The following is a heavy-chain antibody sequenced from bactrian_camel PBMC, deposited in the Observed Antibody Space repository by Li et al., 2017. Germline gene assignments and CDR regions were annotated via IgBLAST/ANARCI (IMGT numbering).Heavy chain of an antibody. V-gene: IGHV3S40*01. CDR3: AAITAYYGGFRY. CDR2: INSYGGSA. Sequence: VQLVESGGGLVQPGGSLRLSCAASGFTLSSGDMSWVRQAPGKGLERVSTINSYGGSAYFADSVKGRFTISRDNAKDTVYLQMYSLKPEDTAVYFCAAITAYYGGFRYWGQGTQVTVS. D-gene: IGHD2*01. CDR1: GFTLSSGD. J-gene: IGHJ4*01.